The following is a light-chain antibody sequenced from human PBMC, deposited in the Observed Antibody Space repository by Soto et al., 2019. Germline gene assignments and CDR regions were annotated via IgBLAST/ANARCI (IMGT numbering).Light chain of an antibody. CDR2: DAS. J-gene: IGKJ4*01. Sequence: DIQMTQSPSSLSASVGDRVTITCQASQDISNYLNWYQQKPGKAPKLLIYDASNLETGVPSRFSGSGSGTDFTFTISSLQPEDIETYYCQQYDTLPLTFGGGTKLEIK. V-gene: IGKV1-33*01. CDR3: QQYDTLPLT. CDR1: QDISNY.